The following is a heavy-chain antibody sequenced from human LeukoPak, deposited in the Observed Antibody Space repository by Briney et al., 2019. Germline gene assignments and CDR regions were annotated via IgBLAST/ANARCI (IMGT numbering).Heavy chain of an antibody. CDR3: ARLSLIFGWFDP. Sequence: PSETLSLTCTVSGGSISSSSYYWAWVRQPPGKGLEWIGSIYYSGSTYYNPSLKRRVTISVDTSKNQFSLKLSSVTASDTAVYYCARLSLIFGWFDPWGQGTLVTVSS. V-gene: IGHV4-39*01. CDR1: GGSISSSSYY. CDR2: IYYSGST. D-gene: IGHD3-10*01. J-gene: IGHJ5*02.